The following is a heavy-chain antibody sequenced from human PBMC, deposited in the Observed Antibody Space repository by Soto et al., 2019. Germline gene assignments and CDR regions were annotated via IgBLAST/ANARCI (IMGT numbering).Heavy chain of an antibody. CDR3: ARGGGYDSFDY. V-gene: IGHV4-30-2*01. D-gene: IGHD5-12*01. CDR1: GASITYGGYS. Sequence: PSETLSLTCTVSGASITYGGYSWSWLRQTPGKGLEWIGYINHLETTFYNPSFESRLTLSIDRTKNQFSLNLNSMSAADRAVYFCARGGGYDSFDYWGQGILVTVSS. CDR2: INHLETT. J-gene: IGHJ4*02.